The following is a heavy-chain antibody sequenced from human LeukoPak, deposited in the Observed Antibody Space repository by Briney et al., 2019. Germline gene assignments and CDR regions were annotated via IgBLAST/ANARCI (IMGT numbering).Heavy chain of an antibody. CDR3: ARGLGGGLLWFQPDAFDI. V-gene: IGHV1-8*02. J-gene: IGHJ3*02. D-gene: IGHD5-18*01. CDR2: MNPNSGNT. Sequence: ASVKVSCKASGYTFTTYDINWVRQATGQGLEWMGWMNPNSGNTGYAQKFQGRVTMTRNTSISTAYMELSSLRSEDTAVYYCARGLGGGLLWFQPDAFDIWGQGTMVTVSS. CDR1: GYTFTTYD.